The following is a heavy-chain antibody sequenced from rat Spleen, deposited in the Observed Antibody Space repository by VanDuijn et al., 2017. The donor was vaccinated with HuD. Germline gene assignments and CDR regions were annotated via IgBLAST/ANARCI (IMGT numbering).Heavy chain of an antibody. CDR3: ATHGTMAARSGYYFDY. CDR2: ITNTGGST. Sequence: EVQLVESGGGLVQPGRSLKFSCAASGFTFSRSAMAWVRQAPTKGLEWVATITNTGGSTYYPDSVKGRFTISRDNARSTLYLQMDSLRSEDTATYYCATHGTMAARSGYYFDYWGQGVMVTVSS. CDR1: GFTFSRSA. V-gene: IGHV5-29*01. J-gene: IGHJ2*01. D-gene: IGHD1-2*01.